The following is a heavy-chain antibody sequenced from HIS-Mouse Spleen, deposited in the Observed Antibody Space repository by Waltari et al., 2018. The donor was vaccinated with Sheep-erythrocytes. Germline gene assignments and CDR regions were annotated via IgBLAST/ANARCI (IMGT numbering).Heavy chain of an antibody. CDR3: ARDSTSDAFDI. CDR2: ISSSSSYI. V-gene: IGHV3-21*01. D-gene: IGHD6-6*01. CDR1: GVTFSSYS. Sequence: EVQLVESGGGLVKPGGSLRLSCAASGVTFSSYSMNLVRQAPGKGLEWVSSISSSSSYIYYADSVKGRFTISRDNAKNSLYLQMNSLRAEDTAVYYCARDSTSDAFDIWGQGTMVTVSS. J-gene: IGHJ3*02.